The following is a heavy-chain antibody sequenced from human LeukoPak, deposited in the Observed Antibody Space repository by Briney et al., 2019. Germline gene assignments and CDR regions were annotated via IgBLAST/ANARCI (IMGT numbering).Heavy chain of an antibody. CDR3: AKGIVGATAKAFFFDY. J-gene: IGHJ4*02. V-gene: IGHV3-23*01. CDR2: ISGSGGST. Sequence: GGSLRLSCAASGFTFSSYAMSWVRQAPGKGLEWVSAISGSGGSTYYADSVKGRFTISRDNSKNTLYLQMNSLRAEDTAVYYCAKGIVGATAKAFFFDYWGQGTLVTVSS. D-gene: IGHD1-26*01. CDR1: GFTFSSYA.